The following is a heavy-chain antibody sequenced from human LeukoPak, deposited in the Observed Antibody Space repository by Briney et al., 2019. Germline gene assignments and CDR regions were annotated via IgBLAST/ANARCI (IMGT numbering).Heavy chain of an antibody. Sequence: GESLKISCKGSGYSFTTYWIGWVRQMPGKGLKWMGIIYPGDSDARYSPSFQGQVTISADKSISTAYLQWSSLKASDTAMYYCARRRDLYSGSYYPFDYWGQGTLVTVSS. CDR2: IYPGDSDA. CDR1: GYSFTTYW. J-gene: IGHJ4*02. CDR3: ARRRDLYSGSYYPFDY. V-gene: IGHV5-51*01. D-gene: IGHD1-26*01.